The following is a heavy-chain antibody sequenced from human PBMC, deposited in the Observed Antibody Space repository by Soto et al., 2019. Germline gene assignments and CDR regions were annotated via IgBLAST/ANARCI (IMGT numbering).Heavy chain of an antibody. CDR3: ARINYDSSGYSSNWFDP. CDR1: GYTFTSYA. V-gene: IGHV1-3*01. D-gene: IGHD3-22*01. Sequence: ASVKVSCKASGYTFTSYAIHWVRQAPGQRLEWMGWINAGNGNTKYSQKFQGRVTITRDTSASTAYMELSSLISEDTAVYYCARINYDSSGYSSNWFDPWGQGTLVTVSS. CDR2: INAGNGNT. J-gene: IGHJ5*02.